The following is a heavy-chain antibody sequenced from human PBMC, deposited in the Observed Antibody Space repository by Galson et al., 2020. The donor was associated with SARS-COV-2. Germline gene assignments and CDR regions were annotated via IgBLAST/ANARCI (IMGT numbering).Heavy chain of an antibody. CDR2: ISGAGRT. D-gene: IGHD6-13*01. V-gene: IGHV3-23*01. Sequence: GGSLRLSCAASGFTFNIFPMRWIRQAPGKGLEWVPGISGAGRTYYADSVKGRFTIAKDNSKNTRYLQMNSLRVEDTAIYYCAKAAAGDRRAVDIWGQGTMVTVSS. CDR1: GFTFNIFP. CDR3: AKAAAGDRRAVDI. J-gene: IGHJ3*02.